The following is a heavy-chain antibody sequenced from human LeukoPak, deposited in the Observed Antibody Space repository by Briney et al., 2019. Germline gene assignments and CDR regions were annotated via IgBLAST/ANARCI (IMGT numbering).Heavy chain of an antibody. CDR1: GYTFTCYY. CDR3: ARAVHEDYYDSSGSPYFDY. D-gene: IGHD3-22*01. V-gene: IGHV1-2*02. J-gene: IGHJ4*02. Sequence: ASVKASCKASGYTFTCYYMHWVRQAPGQRLEWMGWINPNSGGTNYAQKFQGRVTMTRYTSISTAYMELSRLRSDDTAVYYCARAVHEDYYDSSGSPYFDYWGRGTLVTVSS. CDR2: INPNSGGT.